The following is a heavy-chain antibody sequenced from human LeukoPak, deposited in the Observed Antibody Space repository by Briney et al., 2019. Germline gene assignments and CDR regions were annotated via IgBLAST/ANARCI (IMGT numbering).Heavy chain of an antibody. V-gene: IGHV4-38-2*02. J-gene: IGHJ2*01. Sequence: PSETLSLTCTVSGYSISSGYYWGWIRQPPGKGLEWIGSIYHSGSTYYNPSLKSRVTISVDTSKNQFSLKLSSVTAADTAVYYCARDYGDYVRYFDLWGRGTLVTVSS. CDR2: IYHSGST. CDR3: ARDYGDYVRYFDL. D-gene: IGHD4-17*01. CDR1: GYSISSGYY.